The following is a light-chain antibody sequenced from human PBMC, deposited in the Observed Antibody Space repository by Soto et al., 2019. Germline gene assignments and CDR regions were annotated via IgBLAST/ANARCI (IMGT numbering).Light chain of an antibody. V-gene: IGLV2-23*02. CDR2: EVS. Sequence: QPASVSGSPGQSITISCSGTSSDVGSYNLVSWYQQFPGKAPKLIIYEVSKRPSGVSSRFSGSKSGNTASLTVSSLQAEDEADYYCCSYTDTTTSVVFGRGTKLTVL. CDR1: SSDVGSYNL. CDR3: CSYTDTTTSVV. J-gene: IGLJ3*02.